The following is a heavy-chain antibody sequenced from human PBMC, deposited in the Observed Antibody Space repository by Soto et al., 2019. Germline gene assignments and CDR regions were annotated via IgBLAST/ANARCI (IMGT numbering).Heavy chain of an antibody. CDR3: ARDSSGYYRFDY. V-gene: IGHV3-9*01. CDR2: ISGDRGTI. CDR1: GFTFGDYA. D-gene: IGHD3-22*01. Sequence: EVQLVESGGGLVQPGRSLRLSCAASGFTFGDYAMHWVRQAPGKGLEWVSGISGDRGTIGYADSVKGRFTISRDNAKNSLYLQMNSLRAEDTALYYCARDSSGYYRFDYWGQGTLVTVSS. J-gene: IGHJ4*02.